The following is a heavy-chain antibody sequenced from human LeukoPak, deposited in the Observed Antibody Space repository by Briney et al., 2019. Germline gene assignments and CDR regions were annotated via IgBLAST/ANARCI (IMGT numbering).Heavy chain of an antibody. Sequence: PGGSLRLSCAASGFTVSSNYMSWVRQAPGKGLEWVGRIKSKTDGGTTDYAAPVKGRFTISRDDSKNTLYLQMNSLKTEDTAVYYCTTDPLELPFDYWGQGTLVTVSS. CDR2: IKSKTDGGTT. CDR3: TTDPLELPFDY. V-gene: IGHV3-15*01. CDR1: GFTVSSNY. J-gene: IGHJ4*02. D-gene: IGHD1-26*01.